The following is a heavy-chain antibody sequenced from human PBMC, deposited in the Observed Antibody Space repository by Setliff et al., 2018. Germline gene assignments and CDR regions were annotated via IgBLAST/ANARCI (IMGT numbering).Heavy chain of an antibody. CDR1: GGSIINSYY. CDR3: ARANKKLDYYYYYYMDV. Sequence: KPSETLSLTCTVSGGSIINSYYWSWIRHPAGKGLEWIGRVYTNGGSDYNPFLKSRVSISLDTSKNQFSLKLISVTAADTAVYYCARANKKLDYYYYYYMDVWGKGTTVTVSS. D-gene: IGHD1-1*01. J-gene: IGHJ6*03. CDR2: VYTNGGS. V-gene: IGHV4-4*07.